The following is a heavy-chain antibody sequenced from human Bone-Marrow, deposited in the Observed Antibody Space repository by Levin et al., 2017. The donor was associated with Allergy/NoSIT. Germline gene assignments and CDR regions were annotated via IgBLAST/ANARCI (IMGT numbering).Heavy chain of an antibody. J-gene: IGHJ6*02. CDR3: ARDQPPHGMDV. V-gene: IGHV3-30*04. D-gene: IGHD1-14*01. Sequence: GGSLRLSCAASGFTFRSFAFHWVRQTPGKGLEWAASISYGSNEYYADSVKGRFTISRDSSENTVYLQMNSLRVDDTAVYYCARDQPPHGMDVWGQGTTVTVSS. CDR1: GFTFRSFA. CDR2: ISYGSNE.